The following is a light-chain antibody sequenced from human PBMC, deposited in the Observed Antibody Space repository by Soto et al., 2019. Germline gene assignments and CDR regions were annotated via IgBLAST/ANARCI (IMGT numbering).Light chain of an antibody. J-gene: IGKJ1*01. CDR2: DAS. CDR1: QSISKW. CDR3: QQYDTDWT. V-gene: IGKV1-5*03. Sequence: DIQMTQSPSALSASVGDRVTITCRASQSISKWLAWYQQKPGTAPKLLIFDASSLESGVPSRFSGGGSGTEFTLTISSLQPDDIATYYCQQYDTDWTFGQGTKWEIK.